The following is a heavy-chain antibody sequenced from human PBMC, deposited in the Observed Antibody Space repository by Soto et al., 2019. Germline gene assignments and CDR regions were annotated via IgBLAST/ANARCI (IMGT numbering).Heavy chain of an antibody. CDR3: AWTLTATGWIDS. CDR2: IKEDGSEK. V-gene: IGHV3-7*03. J-gene: IGHJ5*01. CDR1: GFTFTNYW. Sequence: GGSLRLSCAASGFTFTNYWMTWIRQAPGKGLEWVANIKEDGSEKYYVDSVKGRFTISRDNANNSLYLQMNSLRVEDTALYYCAWTLTATGWIDSSGQGTLVTVSS.